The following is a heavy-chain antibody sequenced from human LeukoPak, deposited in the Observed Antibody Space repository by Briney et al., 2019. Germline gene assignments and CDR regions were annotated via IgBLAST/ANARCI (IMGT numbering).Heavy chain of an antibody. J-gene: IGHJ4*02. CDR1: GGSISSGGYS. D-gene: IGHD2-2*01. V-gene: IGHV4-30-2*01. Sequence: SQTLSLTCAVSGGSISSGGYSWSWIRQPPGKGLEWIGEINHSGSTNYNPSLKSRVTISVDTSKNQFSLKLSSVTAADTAVYYCARALPKLGYCSSTSCYAVYFDYWGQGTLVTVSS. CDR3: ARALPKLGYCSSTSCYAVYFDY. CDR2: INHSGST.